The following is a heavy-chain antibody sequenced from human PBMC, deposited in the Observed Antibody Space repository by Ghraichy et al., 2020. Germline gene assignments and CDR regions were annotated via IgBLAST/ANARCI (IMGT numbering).Heavy chain of an antibody. V-gene: IGHV3-23*01. D-gene: IGHD3-22*01. CDR3: AKALYYYDSSGYYMPGDY. Sequence: GGSLRLSCAASGFTFSGSAMHWVRQAPGKGLEWVSAISGSGGSTYYADSVKGRFTISRDNSKNTLYLQMNSLRAEDTAVYYCAKALYYYDSSGYYMPGDYWGQGTLVTVSS. CDR1: GFTFSGSA. CDR2: ISGSGGST. J-gene: IGHJ4*02.